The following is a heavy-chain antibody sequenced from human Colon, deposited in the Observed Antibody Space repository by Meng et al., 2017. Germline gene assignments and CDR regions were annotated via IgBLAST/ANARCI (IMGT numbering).Heavy chain of an antibody. CDR1: GASVRSPDHQ. V-gene: IGHV4-61*08. J-gene: IGHJ4*02. Sequence: QVPLRESGPGQVRPTEPLSLSFAVSGASVRSPDHQWGWVRQPPGKGLEWIGYARINYANTNYNPSLKSRVNVSLDTSKNQFSLNVRSVTAADTAVYYCARDYWGSLDFWGQGILVTVSS. CDR3: ARDYWGSLDF. D-gene: IGHD3-16*01. CDR2: ARINYANT.